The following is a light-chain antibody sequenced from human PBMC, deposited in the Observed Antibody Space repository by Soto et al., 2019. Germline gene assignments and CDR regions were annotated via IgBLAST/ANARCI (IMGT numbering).Light chain of an antibody. V-gene: IGKV4-1*01. Sequence: DIVMTQSPDSLAVSLGERATINCKSSQSVLYSPNNKNSLAWYQQKPGQPPKLLIYWASTRESGVPDRFSGSGSGTDFTVTISSLEAENVAIYYCQQYYNTIGTFGQGTNVEIK. CDR1: QSVLYSPNNKNS. J-gene: IGKJ1*01. CDR2: WAS. CDR3: QQYYNTIGT.